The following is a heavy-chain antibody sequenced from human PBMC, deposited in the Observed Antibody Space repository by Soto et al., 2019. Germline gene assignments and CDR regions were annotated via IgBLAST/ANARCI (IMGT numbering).Heavy chain of an antibody. CDR3: AKGSAGFGYDYIWGSYRYNWFDP. J-gene: IGHJ5*02. CDR2: ISGSGGST. D-gene: IGHD3-16*02. CDR1: GFTFSSYA. V-gene: IGHV3-23*01. Sequence: GGSLRLSCAASGFTFSSYAMSWVRQAPGKGLEWVSAISGSGGSTYYADSVKGRFTISRDNSKNTLYLQMNSLRAEDTAVYYCAKGSAGFGYDYIWGSYRYNWFDPWGQGTLVTVSS.